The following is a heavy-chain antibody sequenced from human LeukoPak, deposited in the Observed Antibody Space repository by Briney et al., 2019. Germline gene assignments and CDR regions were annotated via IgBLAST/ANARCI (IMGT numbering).Heavy chain of an antibody. CDR1: GGSFSGYY. CDR2: INHSGST. Sequence: SETLSLTCAVYGGSFSGYYWSWIRQPPGKGLEWIGEINHSGSTYYNPSLKSRVTISVDTSKNQFSLKLSSVTAADTAVYYCARGGSIASRGYGYNWFDPWGQGTLVTVSS. CDR3: ARGGSIASRGYGYNWFDP. D-gene: IGHD6-6*01. J-gene: IGHJ5*02. V-gene: IGHV4-34*01.